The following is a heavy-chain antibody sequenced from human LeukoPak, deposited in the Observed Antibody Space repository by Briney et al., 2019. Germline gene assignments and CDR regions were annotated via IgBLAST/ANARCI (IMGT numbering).Heavy chain of an antibody. Sequence: GGSLRLSCAASGFTFSSYAMSWVRQAPGKGLEWVSAISGSGGSTYYADSVKGRFTISRDNSKNTLYLQMNSLRAEDTAVYYCAYGCSGGSCYDWGQGTLVTVSS. CDR3: AYGCSGGSCYD. CDR1: GFTFSSYA. D-gene: IGHD2-15*01. CDR2: ISGSGGST. V-gene: IGHV3-23*01. J-gene: IGHJ4*02.